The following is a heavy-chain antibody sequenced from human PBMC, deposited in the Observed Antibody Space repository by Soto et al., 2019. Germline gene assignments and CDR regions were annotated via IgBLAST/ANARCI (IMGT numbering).Heavy chain of an antibody. CDR2: INPNSGGT. J-gene: IGHJ3*02. CDR1: GYTFTGYY. V-gene: IGHV1-2*02. Sequence: GXSVKVSCKASGYTFTGYYMHWVRQAPVQGLEWMGWINPNSGGTNYAQKFQGRVTMTRDTSISTAYMELSRLRSDDTAVYYCASCLGEHDAFDIWGQGTMVTVSS. CDR3: ASCLGEHDAFDI.